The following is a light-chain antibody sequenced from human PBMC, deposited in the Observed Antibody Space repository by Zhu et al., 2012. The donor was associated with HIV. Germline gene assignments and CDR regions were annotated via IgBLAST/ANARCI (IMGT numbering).Light chain of an antibody. CDR3: QQYVSSSYI. CDR2: GAS. CDR1: QSVNSNT. J-gene: IGKJ2*01. V-gene: IGKV3-20*01. Sequence: EIVLTQSPGTLSLSPGERATLSCRASQSVNSNTLAWYRQKPGQAPRLLFYGASSRATGIPDRFSGSGSGTDFTLTISRLEPEDFAVYYCQQYVSSSYIFDQGTKLEIK.